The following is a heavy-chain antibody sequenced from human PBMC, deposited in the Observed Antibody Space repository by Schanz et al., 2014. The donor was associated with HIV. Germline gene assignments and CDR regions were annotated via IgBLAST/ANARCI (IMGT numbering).Heavy chain of an antibody. V-gene: IGHV3-30-3*01. Sequence: VQLVESGGGVVQPGKSLRLSCAASGFTFSSYAMHWVRQAPGKGLEWVAVISHDGTNKYYGDSVKGRFTLSRDNSNYTVYLQMNSLRGEDTAVYYCARGRFTMSGDLWGQGTLVTVSS. CDR2: ISHDGTNK. D-gene: IGHD3-22*01. CDR1: GFTFSSYA. J-gene: IGHJ5*02. CDR3: ARGRFTMSGDL.